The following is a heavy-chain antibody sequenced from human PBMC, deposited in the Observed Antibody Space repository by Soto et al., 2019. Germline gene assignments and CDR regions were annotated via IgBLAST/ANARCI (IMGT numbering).Heavy chain of an antibody. V-gene: IGHV3-23*01. J-gene: IGHJ4*02. D-gene: IGHD3-22*01. CDR3: AKAIVVVISPGFYFDY. CDR2: ISGSGGST. Sequence: GGSLRLSCAASGFTFSGYAMSWVRQAPGKGLEWVSGISGSGGSTYYADSVKGRFTISRDNSKNTLYLQMNSLRAEDTAVYYCAKAIVVVISPGFYFDYWGQGTLVTVSS. CDR1: GFTFSGYA.